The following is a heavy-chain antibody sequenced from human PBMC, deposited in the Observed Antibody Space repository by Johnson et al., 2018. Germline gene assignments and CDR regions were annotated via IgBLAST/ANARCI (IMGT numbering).Heavy chain of an antibody. D-gene: IGHD7-27*01. CDR3: AKDENGGSAFDI. J-gene: IGHJ3*02. Sequence: VQLVQSGGGLVQXGRSXRLXCAASGFTFDDYAMHWVRQAPGKGLEWVSGISWNSGGIGYADSVKGRFTISRDNAKNSLYLQMNSLRAEDTAVYYCAKDENGGSAFDIWGQGTMVTVSS. CDR1: GFTFDDYA. CDR2: ISWNSGGI. V-gene: IGHV3-9*01.